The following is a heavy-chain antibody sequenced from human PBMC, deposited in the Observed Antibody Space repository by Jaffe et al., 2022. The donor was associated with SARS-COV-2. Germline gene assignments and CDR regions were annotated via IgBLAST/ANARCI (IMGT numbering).Heavy chain of an antibody. CDR2: ISYDGSNK. Sequence: QVQLVESGGGVVQPGRSLRLSCAASGFTFSSYAMHWVRQAPGKGLEWVAVISYDGSNKYYADSVKGRFTISRDNSKNTLYLQMNSLRAEDTAVYYCARDQGSISHWDAFDIWGQGTMVTVSS. J-gene: IGHJ3*02. CDR3: ARDQGSISHWDAFDI. V-gene: IGHV3-30-3*01. D-gene: IGHD3-3*01. CDR1: GFTFSSYA.